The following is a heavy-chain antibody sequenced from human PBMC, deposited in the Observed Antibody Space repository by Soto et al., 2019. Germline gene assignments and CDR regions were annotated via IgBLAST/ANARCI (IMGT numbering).Heavy chain of an antibody. Sequence: SETLSLTCTVSGGSISSYYWSWIRQPPGKGLEWIGHIYYSGSTNYNPSLKSRVTISVDTSKNQFSLKLSSVTAADTAVYYCARAHLYYYYYMDVWGKGTTVTVSS. J-gene: IGHJ6*03. V-gene: IGHV4-59*01. CDR2: IYYSGST. CDR3: ARAHLYYYYYMDV. CDR1: GGSISSYY.